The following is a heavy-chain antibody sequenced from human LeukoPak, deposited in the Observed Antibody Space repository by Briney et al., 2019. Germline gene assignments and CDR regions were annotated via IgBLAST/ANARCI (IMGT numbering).Heavy chain of an antibody. Sequence: GGSLRLSCAASGFTFSSYAMHWVRQAPGKGLEWVAVISYDGSNKYYADSVKGRFTISRDNSKSTLSLQMNSLRAEDTAIYYCATYRQVLLPFESWGQGTLVTVSS. D-gene: IGHD5-18*01. J-gene: IGHJ4*02. CDR1: GFTFSSYA. CDR2: ISYDGSNK. V-gene: IGHV3-30*04. CDR3: ATYRQVLLPFES.